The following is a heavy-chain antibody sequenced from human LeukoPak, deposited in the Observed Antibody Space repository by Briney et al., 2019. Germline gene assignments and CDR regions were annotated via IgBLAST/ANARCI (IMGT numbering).Heavy chain of an antibody. J-gene: IGHJ4*02. CDR1: GXXXXXYY. D-gene: IGHD6-6*01. V-gene: IGHV1-46*01. CDR2: INPSGGST. Sequence: AXXKVSCKASGXXXXXYYXHWVRQXPXQGXEXXGIINPSGGSTSYAQKFQGRVTMTRDTSTSTVYMELSSLRSEDTAVYYCAGGEYSSSSWEGDYWGQGTLVTVSS. CDR3: AGGEYSSSSWEGDY.